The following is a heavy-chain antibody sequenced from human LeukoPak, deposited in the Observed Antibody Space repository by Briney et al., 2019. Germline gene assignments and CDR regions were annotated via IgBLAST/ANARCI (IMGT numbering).Heavy chain of an antibody. D-gene: IGHD1-1*01. CDR1: GASINSSPYY. V-gene: IGHV4-61*09. J-gene: IGHJ5*02. CDR3: AGSWNAERSFDP. CDR2: IFTTGPG. Sequence: SETLSLTCSVSGASINSSPYYWTWIRLPAGKGLEWIGHIFTTGPGSYNPSLRSRVTISRDTSKNEFSLSLNSVTAADTAVYYCAGSWNAERSFDPWGQGTLVTVSS.